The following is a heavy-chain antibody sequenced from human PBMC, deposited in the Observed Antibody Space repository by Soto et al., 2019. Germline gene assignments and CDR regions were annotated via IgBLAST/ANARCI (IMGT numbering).Heavy chain of an antibody. D-gene: IGHD4-17*01. CDR1: GLTFSSDA. CDR2: ISASGGST. Sequence: EVQLLESGGGLVQPGGSLRLSCAASGLTFSSDAMSWVRQAPGKGLEWVSRISASGGSTSYAVSVKGRFTISRDNSKNTLFLQMNSLRADDTAVYYCAKCLSGDYVSDYWGQGTLVTVSS. CDR3: AKCLSGDYVSDY. J-gene: IGHJ4*02. V-gene: IGHV3-23*01.